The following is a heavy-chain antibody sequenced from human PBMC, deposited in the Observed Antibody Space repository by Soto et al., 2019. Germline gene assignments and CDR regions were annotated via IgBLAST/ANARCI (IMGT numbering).Heavy chain of an antibody. V-gene: IGHV3-21*01. D-gene: IGHD6-19*01. CDR3: ARDRVRQWLVDKPRGHMDV. CDR2: ISSSSSYI. Sequence: EVQLVESGGGLVKPGGSLRLSCAASGFTFSSYSMNWVRQAPGKGLEWVSSISSSSSYIYYADSVKGRFTISRDNAKNSLYLQMNSLRAEDTAVYYCARDRVRQWLVDKPRGHMDVWGQGTTVTVSS. J-gene: IGHJ6*02. CDR1: GFTFSSYS.